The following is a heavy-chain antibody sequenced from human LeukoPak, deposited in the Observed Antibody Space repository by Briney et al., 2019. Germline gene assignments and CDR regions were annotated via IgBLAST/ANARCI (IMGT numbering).Heavy chain of an antibody. CDR2: ISCSSSRI. V-gene: IGHV3-21*01. J-gene: IGHJ6*03. CDR1: GFTFSHYS. CDR3: ARVMMGATVTTFHYYCMDV. Sequence: GGSLRLSCAASGFTFSHYSIDWVRQAPGKGLERVASISCSSSRIYYADSVKGRFTISRDNAKNSLYLQMNSLRAEDTAIYYCARVMMGATVTTFHYYCMDVWGVGTTVTVSS. D-gene: IGHD4-11*01.